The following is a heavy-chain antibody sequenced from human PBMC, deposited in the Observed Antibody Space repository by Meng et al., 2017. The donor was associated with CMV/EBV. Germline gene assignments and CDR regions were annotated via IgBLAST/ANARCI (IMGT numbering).Heavy chain of an antibody. CDR1: GGSFSGYS. J-gene: IGHJ5*02. CDR2: INHNGST. D-gene: IGHD2-2*02. V-gene: IGHV4-34*01. CDR3: AGVRVLPNRGTKLLYLNWVDP. Sequence: SETLSPTCAVYGGSFSGYSWSWVRQPPGKGLEWFGEINHNGSTNYNPSLKSQVTISVDTSKNQLSLKLSSVTAADTTVYYCAGVRVLPNRGTKLLYLNWVDPWGQGTLVTVSS.